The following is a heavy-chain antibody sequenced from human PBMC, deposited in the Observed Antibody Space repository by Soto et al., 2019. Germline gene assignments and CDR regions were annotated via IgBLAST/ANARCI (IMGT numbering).Heavy chain of an antibody. V-gene: IGHV4-39*01. Sequence: XXIGFIYYSGSTYYNPSLKSRVTISVDTSKNQFSLKLSSVTAADTAVYYCARNPSDFWSGYYPHLYYYYYMDVWGKGTTVTVSS. J-gene: IGHJ6*03. CDR3: ARNPSDFWSGYYPHLYYYYYMDV. D-gene: IGHD3-3*01. CDR2: IYYSGST.